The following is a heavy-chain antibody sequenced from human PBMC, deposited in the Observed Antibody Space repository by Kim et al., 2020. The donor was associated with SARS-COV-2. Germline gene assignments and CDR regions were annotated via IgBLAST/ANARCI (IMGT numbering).Heavy chain of an antibody. J-gene: IGHJ6*02. CDR1: GFTFSDYY. CDR2: ISSSGSTI. CDR3: ARDGTNYYDSSPPRNSDYYYYGMDV. D-gene: IGHD3-22*01. Sequence: GGSLRLSCAASGFTFSDYYMSWIRQAPGKGLEWVSYISSSGSTIYYADSVKGRFTISRDNAKNSLYLQMNSLRAEDTAVYYCARDGTNYYDSSPPRNSDYYYYGMDVWGQGTTVTVSS. V-gene: IGHV3-11*01.